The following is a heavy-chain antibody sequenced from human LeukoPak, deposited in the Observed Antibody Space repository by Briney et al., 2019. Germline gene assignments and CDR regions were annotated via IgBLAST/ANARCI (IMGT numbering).Heavy chain of an antibody. Sequence: GGSLRLSCAASAFTFSSYEMNWVRQAPGKGLEWVSYISSSGSTIYYADSVKGRFTISRDNSKNTLILQMNSLRAEDTAVYYCAKSGYNRFDYWGQGILVTVSS. V-gene: IGHV3-48*03. J-gene: IGHJ4*02. CDR1: AFTFSSYE. CDR3: AKSGYNRFDY. CDR2: ISSSGSTI. D-gene: IGHD5-24*01.